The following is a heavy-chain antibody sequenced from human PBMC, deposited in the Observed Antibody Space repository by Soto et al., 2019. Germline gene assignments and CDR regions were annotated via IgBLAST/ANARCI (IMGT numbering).Heavy chain of an antibody. J-gene: IGHJ6*02. V-gene: IGHV3-48*02. CDR2: ISSSSSST. CDR3: ARASGMDV. CDR1: GFTFSSYA. Sequence: GGSLRLSCAASGFTFSSYAMSWVRQAPGKGLEWVSYISSSSSSTYYADSVKGRFTISRDNAENSLYLQLNSLRDEDTAVYYCARASGMDVWGQGTTVTVSS.